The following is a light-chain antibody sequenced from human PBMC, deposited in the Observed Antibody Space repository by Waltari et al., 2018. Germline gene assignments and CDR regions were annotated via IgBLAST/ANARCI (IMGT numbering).Light chain of an antibody. CDR2: AAS. Sequence: DIQMTQSPSSLSASVGDRVTITCRASQTISNYLNWYQPKPGKAPNLLVYAASSLQSGVPSRFSGSGSGTDFTLTISSLQPEDFATYYCQQSYSTPQTFGQGTKVEIK. V-gene: IGKV1-39*01. CDR3: QQSYSTPQT. J-gene: IGKJ1*01. CDR1: QTISNY.